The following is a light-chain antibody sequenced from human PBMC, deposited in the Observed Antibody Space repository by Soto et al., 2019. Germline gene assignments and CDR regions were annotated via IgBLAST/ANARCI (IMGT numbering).Light chain of an antibody. CDR1: QTITRW. CDR2: DAS. CDR3: HQYHTFWT. Sequence: DIQMTQSPSTLSASVGDRVTIACRANQTITRWLAWYQQKPGKAPNLLIFDASTLESGVPSRFSGSGYGTEFTLTISSLQPEDFATYYCHQYHTFWTFGQGTTVEVK. V-gene: IGKV1-5*01. J-gene: IGKJ1*01.